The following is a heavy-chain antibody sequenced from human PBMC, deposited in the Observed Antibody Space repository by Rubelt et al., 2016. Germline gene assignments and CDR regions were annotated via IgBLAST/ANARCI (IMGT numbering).Heavy chain of an antibody. CDR2: INGDGTNT. CDR1: GFTLRSYW. CDR3: ASSENYYDTSGYNY. J-gene: IGHJ4*02. Sequence: GGLVQPGGSLRLSCAASGFTLRSYWMHWVRQAPGKGLVWVSRINGDGTNTYYADSVKGRFTISRDNVKNTLYLQMNSLRAEDTALYYCASSENYYDTSGYNYWGQGTLVTVSS. V-gene: IGHV3-74*01. D-gene: IGHD3-22*01.